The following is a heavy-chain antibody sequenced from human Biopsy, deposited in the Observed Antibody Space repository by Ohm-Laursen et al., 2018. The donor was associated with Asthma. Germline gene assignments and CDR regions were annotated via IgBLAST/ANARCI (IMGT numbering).Heavy chain of an antibody. Sequence: SQTLSLTCSVSGGSISSGGYYWSRIRQHPGKGLEWIGYIYYSGSTYYNPSLKSRVTISVDTSKNQFSLKLSSVTAADTAVYYCARGPPVDREDWGQGTLVTVSS. CDR2: IYYSGST. CDR3: ARGPPVDRED. D-gene: IGHD5-24*01. CDR1: GGSISSGGYY. V-gene: IGHV4-31*03. J-gene: IGHJ4*02.